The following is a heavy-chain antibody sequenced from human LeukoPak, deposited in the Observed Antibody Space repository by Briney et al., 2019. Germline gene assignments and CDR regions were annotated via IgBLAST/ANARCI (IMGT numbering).Heavy chain of an antibody. V-gene: IGHV3-53*01. Sequence: GGSLRLSCAASGLSVSSYYMRWVRQAPGKGLEWVALIYSGDNTDYADSVKGRFTISRDNSKNTLYLQMNSLRAEDTAVYYCAKDLWAAAYDYVWGSYRYLFDYWGQGTLVTVSS. J-gene: IGHJ4*02. CDR3: AKDLWAAAYDYVWGSYRYLFDY. CDR2: IYSGDNT. CDR1: GLSVSSYY. D-gene: IGHD3-16*02.